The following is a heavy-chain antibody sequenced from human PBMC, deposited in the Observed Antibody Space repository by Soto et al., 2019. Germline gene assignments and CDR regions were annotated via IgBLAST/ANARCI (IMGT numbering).Heavy chain of an antibody. J-gene: IGHJ5*02. CDR2: IYHSGST. CDR3: ARVRGKGQHLVRGWFDP. Sequence: LSLTCAVSGGSISSSNWLSWFRQPPGKGLEWIGEIYHSGSTNYNPSLKSRVTISVDKSKNQFSLKLSSVTAADTAVYYCARVRGKGQHLVRGWFDPWGQGTLVTVSS. D-gene: IGHD6-13*01. V-gene: IGHV4-4*02. CDR1: GGSISSSNW.